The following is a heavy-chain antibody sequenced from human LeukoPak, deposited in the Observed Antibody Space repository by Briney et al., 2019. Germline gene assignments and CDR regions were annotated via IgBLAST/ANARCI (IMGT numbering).Heavy chain of an antibody. CDR2: ISYDGSSK. CDR1: GFTFSSYA. D-gene: IGHD6-13*01. Sequence: PGGSLRLSCAASGFTFSSYAMHWVRQAPGKGLEWVAVISYDGSSKYYADSVKGRFTISRDNSKNTLYLQMNSLRAEDTAVYYCARGSYPILFYSSPADYWGQGTLVTVSS. V-gene: IGHV3-30-3*01. J-gene: IGHJ4*02. CDR3: ARGSYPILFYSSPADY.